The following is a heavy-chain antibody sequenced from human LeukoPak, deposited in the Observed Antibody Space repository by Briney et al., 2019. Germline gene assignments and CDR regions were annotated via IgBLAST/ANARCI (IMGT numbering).Heavy chain of an antibody. CDR3: AKDGIVVVPAEDY. CDR1: GFTFSDYY. CDR2: ISSSGSTI. D-gene: IGHD2-2*01. Sequence: PGGSLRLSCTASGFTFSDYYMNWIRQAPGKGLEWVSYISSSGSTIYYADSVKGRFTISRDNSKNTLYLQMNSLRAEDTAVYYCAKDGIVVVPAEDYWGQGTLVTVSS. J-gene: IGHJ4*02. V-gene: IGHV3-11*01.